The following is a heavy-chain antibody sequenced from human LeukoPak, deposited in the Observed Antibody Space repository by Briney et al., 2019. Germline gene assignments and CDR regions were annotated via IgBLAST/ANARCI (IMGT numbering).Heavy chain of an antibody. CDR2: IYYSGST. D-gene: IGHD3-22*01. Sequence: SETLSLTCTVSGGSISSYYWSWTRQPPGKGLEWIGYIYYSGSTNYNPSLKSRVTISVDTSKNQFSLKLSSVTAADTAVYYCARGRSTYYYDSSGLSYMDVWGKGTTVTVSS. V-gene: IGHV4-59*01. J-gene: IGHJ6*03. CDR3: ARGRSTYYYDSSGLSYMDV. CDR1: GGSISSYY.